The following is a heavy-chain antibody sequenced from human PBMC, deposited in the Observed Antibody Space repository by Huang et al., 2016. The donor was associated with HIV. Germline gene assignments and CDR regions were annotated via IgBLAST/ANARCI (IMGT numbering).Heavy chain of an antibody. CDR3: ARGPAPDY. D-gene: IGHD6-25*01. J-gene: IGHJ4*02. Sequence: QVQLQQWGAGLLKPSETLSLTCAVYGGSFSGYYWTWIRQPPGKGLGGIGGINHSGSTDNKASLKSRVRISVDTSKKQFSLKLKSVTAADTAVYYCARGPAPDYWGQGTLVTVSS. CDR2: INHSGST. CDR1: GGSFSGYY. V-gene: IGHV4-34*02.